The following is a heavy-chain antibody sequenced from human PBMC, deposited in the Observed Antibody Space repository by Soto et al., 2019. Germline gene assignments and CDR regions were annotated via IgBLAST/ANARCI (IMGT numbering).Heavy chain of an antibody. Sequence: ASVKVSCKASGYTFTSYAMHWVRQAPGQRLEWMGWINAGNGNTKYSQKFQGRVTITRDTSASTAYMELSSLRSEDTAVYYCARAGYCSSNSCYFHYGMAVWGQGTTVTVSS. V-gene: IGHV1-3*01. CDR3: ARAGYCSSNSCYFHYGMAV. CDR2: INAGNGNT. CDR1: GYTFTSYA. D-gene: IGHD2-2*01. J-gene: IGHJ6*02.